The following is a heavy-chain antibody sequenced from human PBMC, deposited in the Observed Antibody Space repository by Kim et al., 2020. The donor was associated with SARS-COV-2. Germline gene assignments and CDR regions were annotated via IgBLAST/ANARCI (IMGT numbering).Heavy chain of an antibody. J-gene: IGHJ3*02. CDR3: AKDQGRGLLAIFDI. CDR1: GFTFSNYA. D-gene: IGHD2-21*01. V-gene: IGHV3-23*01. Sequence: GGSLRLSCAASGFTFSNYAMNWVRQAPGKGLEWVSAISGSRGSTSYADSVKGRFTISRDNSKSTLYLQMNSLRAEDTALYYCAKDQGRGLLAIFDIWGQETMVTVSS. CDR2: ISGSRGST.